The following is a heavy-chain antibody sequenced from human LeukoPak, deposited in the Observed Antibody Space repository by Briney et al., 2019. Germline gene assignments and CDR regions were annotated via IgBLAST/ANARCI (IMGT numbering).Heavy chain of an antibody. Sequence: SETLSLTCAVSGGSISSGGYSWSWIRQPPGKGLEWIGYIYNSGSINYNPSLKSRVTISVDTSKNQFSLKLSSVTAADTAVYYCARGSDYYYDRRAFDYWGQGTLVTVSS. V-gene: IGHV4-61*08. J-gene: IGHJ4*02. CDR3: ARGSDYYYDRRAFDY. CDR1: GGSISSGGYS. CDR2: IYNSGSI. D-gene: IGHD3-22*01.